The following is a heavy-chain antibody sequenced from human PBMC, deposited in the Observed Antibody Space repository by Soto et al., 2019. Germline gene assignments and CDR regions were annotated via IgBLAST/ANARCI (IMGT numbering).Heavy chain of an antibody. CDR2: INPKSGGT. CDR1: GYSFTDYY. J-gene: IGHJ4*02. V-gene: IGHV1-2*02. CDR3: AREFVVRTLLNAGSLHFDN. D-gene: IGHD2-21*01. Sequence: ASVKGSCKASGYSFTDYYLHWVRQAPGQGLQWMGWINPKSGGTKYVHNFQGRVTLTSDTSISTAYMELRRPRSDDTAVYFCAREFVVRTLLNAGSLHFDNWGLGTLVTV.